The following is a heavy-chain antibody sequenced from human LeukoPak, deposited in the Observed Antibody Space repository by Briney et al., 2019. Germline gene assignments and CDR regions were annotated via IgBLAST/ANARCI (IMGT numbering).Heavy chain of an antibody. CDR2: MSSGSTYI. CDR3: SRATTEAGFDY. J-gene: IGHJ4*02. D-gene: IGHD6-19*01. CDR1: GFTFSSYS. Sequence: GGSLRLSCAASGFTFSSYSMNWVRQAPGKGLEWVSSMSSGSTYIYYADSVKGRFTISRDSAKNSLYLQMNSLRAEDTAVYYCSRATTEAGFDYWGQGTLVTVSS. V-gene: IGHV3-21*01.